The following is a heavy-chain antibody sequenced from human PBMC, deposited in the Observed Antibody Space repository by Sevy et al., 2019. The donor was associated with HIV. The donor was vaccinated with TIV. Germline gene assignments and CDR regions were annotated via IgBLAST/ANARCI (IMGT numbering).Heavy chain of an antibody. V-gene: IGHV3-7*01. J-gene: IGHJ4*02. CDR2: IKQDGSEK. CDR3: AREGDAGFDF. CDR1: GFTFSSYW. Sequence: LSLTCAASGFTFSSYWMTWVRQAPGKGLEWVANIKQDGSEKYYVDSVKGRFTISRDNAKNSLYLQMNSLRAEDTAVYYCAREGDAGFDFWGQGTLVTVSS.